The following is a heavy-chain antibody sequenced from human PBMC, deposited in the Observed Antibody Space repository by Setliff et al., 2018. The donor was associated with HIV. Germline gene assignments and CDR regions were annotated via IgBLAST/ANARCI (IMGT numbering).Heavy chain of an antibody. Sequence: PGESLKISCKGSGYSFTSYWISWVRQMPGKGLEWMGIIYPGDSDTRYSPFFQGQVTTSADKSISTAYLQWSSLKASDTAMYYCAKHRILKAYYYYMDVWGKGTTVTVSS. V-gene: IGHV5-51*01. CDR3: AKHRILKAYYYYMDV. J-gene: IGHJ6*03. CDR2: IYPGDSDT. CDR1: GYSFTSYW.